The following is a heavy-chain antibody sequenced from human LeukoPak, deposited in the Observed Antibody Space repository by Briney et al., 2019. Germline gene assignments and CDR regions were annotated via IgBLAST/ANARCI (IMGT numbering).Heavy chain of an antibody. V-gene: IGHV5-51*01. D-gene: IGHD3-22*01. Sequence: GESLKISCKASGYRFTTDYIGWVRQLPGKGLEWMGIIYPDDSETNYSPSFQGQVSMSVDKSITTAYLQWSSLKASDTAIYYCARQAYGSHFDAFDIWGQGTMVTVSS. J-gene: IGHJ3*02. CDR1: GYRFTTDY. CDR3: ARQAYGSHFDAFDI. CDR2: IYPDDSET.